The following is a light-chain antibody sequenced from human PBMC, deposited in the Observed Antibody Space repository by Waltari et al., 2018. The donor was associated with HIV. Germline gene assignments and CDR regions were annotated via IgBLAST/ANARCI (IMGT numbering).Light chain of an antibody. CDR3: AVWDDNVLSWL. V-gene: IGLV1-47*01. J-gene: IGLJ3*02. CDR2: ASD. Sequence: QSVVTQPPSASGTPGQRVTISCSGSSSNIGNDVVYWYHQAPGATPQLLIYASDQRPSGVPDRFSASKSGAAASLVISGLHFEDEGVYYCAVWDDNVLSWLFGGGTKLTVL. CDR1: SSNIGNDV.